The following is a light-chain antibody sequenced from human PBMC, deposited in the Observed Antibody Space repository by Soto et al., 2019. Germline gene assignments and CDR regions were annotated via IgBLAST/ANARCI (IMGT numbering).Light chain of an antibody. CDR2: GAS. V-gene: IGKV3-15*01. Sequence: EIVMTQSPASLSVSPGEGATLSCRASQTVASNLAWYHQKPGQAPRLLIHGASTRATGVPARFSGSGSGTDIDLPISSLQSEDFAVSYCQQYQNWPPQYTFGQGTKVQI. J-gene: IGKJ2*01. CDR3: QQYQNWPPQYT. CDR1: QTVASN.